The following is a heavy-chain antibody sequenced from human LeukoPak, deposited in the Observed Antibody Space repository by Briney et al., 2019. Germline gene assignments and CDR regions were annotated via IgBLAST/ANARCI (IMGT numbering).Heavy chain of an antibody. Sequence: SETLSLTCAVYGGSFSGYYWSWIRQPPGKGLEWIGEINHSGSTNYNPSLKSRVTISVDTSKNQFSLKLSSVTAADTAVYYCARQRSKWLGRKRGYYFDYWGQGTLVTVSS. J-gene: IGHJ4*02. D-gene: IGHD6-19*01. CDR3: ARQRSKWLGRKRGYYFDY. CDR1: GGSFSGYY. CDR2: INHSGST. V-gene: IGHV4-34*01.